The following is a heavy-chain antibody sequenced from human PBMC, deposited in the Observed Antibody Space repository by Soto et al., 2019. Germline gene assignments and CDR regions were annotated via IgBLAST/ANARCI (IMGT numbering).Heavy chain of an antibody. CDR2: FRTSGDGGTT. J-gene: IGHJ4*01. CDR1: GFTFSSYS. Sequence: PGGSLRLSCAASGFTFSSYSMSWVRQAPGKGLEWVSGFRTSGDGGTTYYADSVKGRFTISRDNSKNTLFLQMNSLRAEDTAIYYCAKKVNSASGSQYFDYWGHGTLVTVSS. D-gene: IGHD3-10*01. V-gene: IGHV3-23*01. CDR3: AKKVNSASGSQYFDY.